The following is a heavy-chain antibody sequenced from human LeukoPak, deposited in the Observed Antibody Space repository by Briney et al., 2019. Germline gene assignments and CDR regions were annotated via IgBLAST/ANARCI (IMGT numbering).Heavy chain of an antibody. CDR1: GFSVSSNY. CDR2: MYSGGST. J-gene: IGHJ5*02. V-gene: IGHV3-53*01. D-gene: IGHD4-17*01. CDR3: ALHINGDYESSFDP. Sequence: GGSLRLTCAASGFSVSSNYLSWVRQAPGKGLEWVSVMYSGGSTFYADSVKGRFTISRDNSKNTLNLQMNSLRAEDTAIYYCALHINGDYESSFDPWGQGTLVTVSS.